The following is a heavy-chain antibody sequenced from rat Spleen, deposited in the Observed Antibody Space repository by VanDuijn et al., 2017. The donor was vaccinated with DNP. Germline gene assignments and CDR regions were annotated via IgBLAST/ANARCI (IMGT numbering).Heavy chain of an antibody. CDR2: IWAGGNT. J-gene: IGHJ2*01. V-gene: IGHV2-32*01. CDR1: GFSLSNNH. CDR3: ARDYGGYIGFDY. D-gene: IGHD1-11*01. Sequence: QVQLKESGPDLVQPAQTLSLACTVSGFSLSNNHVHWVRQSSGRGLEWMGVIWAGGNTSYNSALKSRLSISRDTSKSQVFLKMNSLQTEDTATYYCARDYGGYIGFDYWGQGVMVTVSS.